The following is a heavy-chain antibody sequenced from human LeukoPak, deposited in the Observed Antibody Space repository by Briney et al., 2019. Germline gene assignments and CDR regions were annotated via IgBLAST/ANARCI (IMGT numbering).Heavy chain of an antibody. D-gene: IGHD6-19*01. J-gene: IGHJ1*01. V-gene: IGHV3-30*19. CDR3: ARAYKDRSLAGKKEFFQH. CDR1: GFTFSSYG. Sequence: GSLRLSCAASGFTFSSYGMHWVRQAPGKGLEWVAVIWYDGSNKYYADSVKGRFTISRDNSKNTLYLQMNSLRAEDTALYYCARAYKDRSLAGKKEFFQHWGQGTLVTVSS. CDR2: IWYDGSNK.